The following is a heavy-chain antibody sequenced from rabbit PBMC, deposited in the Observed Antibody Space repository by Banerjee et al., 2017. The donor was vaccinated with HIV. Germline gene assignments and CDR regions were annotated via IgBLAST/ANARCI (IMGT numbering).Heavy chain of an antibody. CDR2: IYAGSRDTT. CDR3: ARDLAGVIGWNFNL. CDR1: GFDFSSNA. V-gene: IGHV1S40*01. J-gene: IGHJ4*01. D-gene: IGHD4-1*01. Sequence: QSLEESGGDLVKPGASLTLTCTASGFDFSSNAMCWVRQAPGKGLEWIACIYAGSRDTTYYASWAKGRFTISKTSSTTVTLQMTSLTAADTATYFCARDLAGVIGWNFNLWGPGTLVTVS.